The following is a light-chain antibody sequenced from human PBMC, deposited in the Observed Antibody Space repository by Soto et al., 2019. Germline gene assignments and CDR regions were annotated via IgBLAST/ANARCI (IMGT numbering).Light chain of an antibody. Sequence: EIVLTQSPGTLSLSPGERATLSCRASQSVSNTYLAWYQQRPGQAPRLLIYDASSRATGIPDRFSGSGSGTDFTLTISRLEPEDFAVYYCQQYNNWWTFGQGTKVEIK. CDR3: QQYNNWWT. CDR1: QSVSNTY. V-gene: IGKV3D-20*02. J-gene: IGKJ1*01. CDR2: DAS.